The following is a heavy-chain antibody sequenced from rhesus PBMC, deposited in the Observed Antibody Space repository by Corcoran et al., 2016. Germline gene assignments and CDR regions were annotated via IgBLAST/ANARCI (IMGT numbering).Heavy chain of an antibody. CDR1: GGSISSGYY. J-gene: IGHJ4*01. CDR3: ARLVGGSRYYFDY. CDR2: ISGSSGST. V-gene: IGHV4-99*01. Sequence: QVQLQESGPAVVKPSETLSLTCAVSGGSISSGYYWGWIRQPPGKGLEYIGYISGSSGSTYSNPALKSRVTSSKATSKNQFSLKLGSVTAADTAVYYCARLVGGSRYYFDYWGQGVLVTVSS. D-gene: IGHD3-16*01.